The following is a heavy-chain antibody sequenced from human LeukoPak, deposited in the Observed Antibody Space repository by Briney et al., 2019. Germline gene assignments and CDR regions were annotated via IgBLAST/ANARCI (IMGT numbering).Heavy chain of an antibody. J-gene: IGHJ6*03. V-gene: IGHV4-61*02. CDR1: GGSISSGRYY. CDR2: IYTSGST. Sequence: PSETLSLTCAVSGGSISSGRYYWSWIRQPAGKGLEWIGRIYTSGSTNYNPSLKSRVTISVDTSKNQFSLKLSSVTAADTAVYYCARLWAWDYYYMDVWGKGTTVTISS. CDR3: ARLWAWDYYYMDV. D-gene: IGHD3-10*01.